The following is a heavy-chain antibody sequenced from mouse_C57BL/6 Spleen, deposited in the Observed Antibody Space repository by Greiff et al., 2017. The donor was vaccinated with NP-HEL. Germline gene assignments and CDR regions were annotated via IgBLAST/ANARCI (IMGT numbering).Heavy chain of an antibody. D-gene: IGHD1-1*01. CDR2: IYPGSGST. Sequence: QVQLQQPGAELVKPGASVKMSCKASGYTFTSYWITWVKQRPGQGLEWIGDIYPGSGSTNYNEKFKSKATLTVDTSSSTAYMQLSSLTSEDSAVYYCARRKIITTVVAHWYFDVWGTGTTVTVSS. CDR3: ARRKIITTVVAHWYFDV. J-gene: IGHJ1*03. V-gene: IGHV1-55*01. CDR1: GYTFTSYW.